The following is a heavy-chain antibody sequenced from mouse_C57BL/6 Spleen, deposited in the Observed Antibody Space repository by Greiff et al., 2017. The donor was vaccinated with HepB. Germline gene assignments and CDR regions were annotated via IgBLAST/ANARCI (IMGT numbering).Heavy chain of an antibody. V-gene: IGHV5-6*01. CDR1: GFTFSSYG. Sequence: EVQRVESGGDLVKPGGSLKLSCAASGFTFSSYGMSWVRQTPDKRLEWVATISSGGSYTYYPDSVKGRFTISRDNAKNTLYLQMSSLKSEDTAMYYCARHATYYGSSYGYFDYWGQGTTLTVSS. CDR3: ARHATYYGSSYGYFDY. CDR2: ISSGGSYT. D-gene: IGHD1-1*01. J-gene: IGHJ2*01.